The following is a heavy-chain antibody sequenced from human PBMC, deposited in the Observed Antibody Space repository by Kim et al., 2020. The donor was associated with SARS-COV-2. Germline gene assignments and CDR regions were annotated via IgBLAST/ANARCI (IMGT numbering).Heavy chain of an antibody. CDR3: ARLERGSSSSAGVYYYYGMDV. CDR2: ISSSSSYI. D-gene: IGHD6-6*01. CDR1: GFTFSSYS. Sequence: GGSLRLSCAASGFTFSSYSMNWVRQAPGKGLEWVSSISSSSSYIYYADSVKGRFTISRDNAKNSLYLQMNSVRAEDTAVYYCARLERGSSSSAGVYYYYGMDVWGQGTTVTVSS. J-gene: IGHJ6*02. V-gene: IGHV3-21*01.